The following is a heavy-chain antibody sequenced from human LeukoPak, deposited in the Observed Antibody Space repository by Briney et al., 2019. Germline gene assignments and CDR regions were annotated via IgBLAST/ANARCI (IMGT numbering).Heavy chain of an antibody. Sequence: ASVKVSCKASGYTFTSYGISWVRQAPGQGLEWMGWISAYNGNTNYAQKLQGRVTMTTDTSTSTAYMGLRSLRSDDTAVYYCARDRMTTVTGYFDYWGQGTLVTVSS. D-gene: IGHD4-11*01. CDR2: ISAYNGNT. V-gene: IGHV1-18*01. CDR3: ARDRMTTVTGYFDY. CDR1: GYTFTSYG. J-gene: IGHJ4*02.